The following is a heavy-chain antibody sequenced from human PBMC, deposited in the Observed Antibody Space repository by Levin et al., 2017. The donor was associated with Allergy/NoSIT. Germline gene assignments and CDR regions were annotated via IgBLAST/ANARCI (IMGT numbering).Heavy chain of an antibody. CDR3: ARDNDYGDYSPTPVNWFDP. CDR2: ISYDGSNK. Sequence: SCAASGFTFSSYAMHWVRQAPGKGLEWVAVISYDGSNKYYADSVKGRFTISRDNSKNTLYLQMNSLRAEDTAVYYCARDNDYGDYSPTPVNWFDPWGQGTLVTVSS. CDR1: GFTFSSYA. D-gene: IGHD4-17*01. J-gene: IGHJ5*02. V-gene: IGHV3-30-3*01.